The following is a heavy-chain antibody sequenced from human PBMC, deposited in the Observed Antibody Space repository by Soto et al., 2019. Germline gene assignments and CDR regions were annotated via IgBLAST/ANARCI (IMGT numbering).Heavy chain of an antibody. J-gene: IGHJ6*02. D-gene: IGHD6-13*01. CDR3: ARGIWGAAACTFYYGMDV. V-gene: IGHV4-31*02. Sequence: SETLSLTLPFSCVSISSGGYYWSLIRQPPGTGQEWIGYIYYSGSTYHNPSIKSRVTISVDTSKNQFSLKLSSVTAADTAVYYCARGIWGAAACTFYYGMDVWGQGTTVTVSS. CDR1: CVSISSGGYY. CDR2: IYYSGST.